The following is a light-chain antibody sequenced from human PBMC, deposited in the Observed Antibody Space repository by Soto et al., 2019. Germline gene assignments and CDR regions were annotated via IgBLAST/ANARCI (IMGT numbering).Light chain of an antibody. Sequence: QSVLTQPASVSGSPGQSITISCTGTSSDIGFYNYVSWYQQYPGKAPNLLIYGVTNRPSGVSYRFSGSKSGSTASLTISGLRDEDEADYDCSSYSTSFFYVFGTGTKLTVL. CDR1: SSDIGFYNY. V-gene: IGLV2-14*03. CDR2: GVT. J-gene: IGLJ1*01. CDR3: SSYSTSFFYV.